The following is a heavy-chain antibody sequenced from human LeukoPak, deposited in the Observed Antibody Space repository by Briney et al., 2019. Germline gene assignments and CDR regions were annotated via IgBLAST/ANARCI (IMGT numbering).Heavy chain of an antibody. D-gene: IGHD6-19*01. V-gene: IGHV3-23*01. Sequence: GGSPRLSCAASGFTFSSYGMAWVRQAPGKGLEWVSTVVGSGKDRYYAVSVKGRFTISRDNSKNTLYLQMNSLRAEDTAVYYCAKPGYVTSGWFDCWGQGSLVIVSS. CDR1: GFTFSSYG. J-gene: IGHJ4*02. CDR2: VVGSGKDR. CDR3: AKPGYVTSGWFDC.